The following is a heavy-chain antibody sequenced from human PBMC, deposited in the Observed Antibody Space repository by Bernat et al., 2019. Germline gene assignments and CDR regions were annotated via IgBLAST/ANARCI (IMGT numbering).Heavy chain of an antibody. D-gene: IGHD5-18*01. CDR1: GFTVSSNY. CDR3: ARDSSGYSYGYYFDY. Sequence: EVQLVESGGDLVQPGGSLRLSCAASGFTVSSNYMSWVRQAPGKGLEWVSVIYSDETTYYADSVKGRFTISRDTSKNTVDLQMNSLRAEDTAVYYCARDSSGYSYGYYFDYWGQGTLVTVSS. V-gene: IGHV3-66*01. J-gene: IGHJ4*02. CDR2: IYSDETT.